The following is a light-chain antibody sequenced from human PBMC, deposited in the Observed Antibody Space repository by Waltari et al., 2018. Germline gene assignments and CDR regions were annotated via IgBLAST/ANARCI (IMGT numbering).Light chain of an antibody. V-gene: IGKV3D-15*01. CDR1: QSLRNT. J-gene: IGKJ1*01. Sequence: EVVMTPSPATLSLSPGERATLSCRASQSLRNTFAWFQQKPGQPPRLLIYGTSTRATGIPARFSGSGSGTDFSLTISSLQPEDFATYYCQQYDSWPWTFGQGTRVE. CDR3: QQYDSWPWT. CDR2: GTS.